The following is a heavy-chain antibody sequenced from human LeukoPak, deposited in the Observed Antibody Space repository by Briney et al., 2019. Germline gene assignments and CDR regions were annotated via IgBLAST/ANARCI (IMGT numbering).Heavy chain of an antibody. V-gene: IGHV3-23*01. Sequence: PGGSLRLSCAASGFTFSSYAMSWVRQAPGTGLEWVSAISGSGGGTYYADSVRGRFTTSRDNSKNILYLQMNSLRAEDTAVYYCAKGVAYSSGWFFDYWGQGTLVTVSS. J-gene: IGHJ4*02. CDR3: AKGVAYSSGWFFDY. D-gene: IGHD6-19*01. CDR2: ISGSGGGT. CDR1: GFTFSSYA.